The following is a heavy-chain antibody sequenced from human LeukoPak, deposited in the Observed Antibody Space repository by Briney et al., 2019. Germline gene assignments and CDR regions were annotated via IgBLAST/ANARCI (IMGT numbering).Heavy chain of an antibody. CDR2: INPNSGGT. CDR1: GYTFTGYY. V-gene: IGHV1-2*06. CDR3: ARGRLVRGVIDWFDP. Sequence: ASVKVSCKASGYTFTGYYMHWVRQAPGQGPEWMGRINPNSGGTNYAQKFQGRVTMTRDTSISTAYMELSRLRSDDTAVYYCARGRLVRGVIDWFDPWGQGTLVTVSS. J-gene: IGHJ5*02. D-gene: IGHD3-10*01.